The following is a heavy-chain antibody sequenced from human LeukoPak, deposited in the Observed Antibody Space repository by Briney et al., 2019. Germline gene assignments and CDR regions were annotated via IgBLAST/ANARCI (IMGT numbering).Heavy chain of an antibody. CDR2: ISYDGSNK. Sequence: PGGSLRLSCAASRCTFSDYGLHWVRQAPGKGLEWVAVISYDGSNKYYADSVKGRFTISRDNSKNTFYLQMISLRAEDTAVYYCAKDGGLTVTTHDAFDIWGQGTMVTVSS. CDR1: RCTFSDYG. V-gene: IGHV3-30*18. CDR3: AKDGGLTVTTHDAFDI. D-gene: IGHD4-17*01. J-gene: IGHJ3*02.